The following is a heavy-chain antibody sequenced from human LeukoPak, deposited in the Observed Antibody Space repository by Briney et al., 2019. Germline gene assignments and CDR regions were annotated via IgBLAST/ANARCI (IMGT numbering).Heavy chain of an antibody. CDR2: IYYSGST. Sequence: SETLSLTCTVSGGSISSYYWSWIRQPPGKGLEWIGYIYYSGSTNYNPSLKSRVTISVDTSKNQFSLKLSSVTAADTAVYYCARGPLIVVVPAALGYYYYYMDVWGKGTTVTVSS. V-gene: IGHV4-59*08. D-gene: IGHD2-2*01. CDR3: ARGPLIVVVPAALGYYYYYMDV. CDR1: GGSISSYY. J-gene: IGHJ6*03.